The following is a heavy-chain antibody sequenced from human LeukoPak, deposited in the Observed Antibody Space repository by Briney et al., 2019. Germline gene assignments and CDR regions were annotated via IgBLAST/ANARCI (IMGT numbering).Heavy chain of an antibody. J-gene: IGHJ6*04. CDR1: GYTFTSYG. CDR2: ISAYNCNT. V-gene: IGHV1-18*04. D-gene: IGHD2-2*01. CDR3: ARASRYCSSTSCYGGPYYYYGMDV. Sequence: GASVKVSCKASGYTFTSYGISWVRQAPGQGLEWMGWISAYNCNTNYAQKLQGRVTMTTDTSTSTAYMELRSLRSDDTAVYYCARASRYCSSTSCYGGPYYYYGMDVWGKGTTVTVSS.